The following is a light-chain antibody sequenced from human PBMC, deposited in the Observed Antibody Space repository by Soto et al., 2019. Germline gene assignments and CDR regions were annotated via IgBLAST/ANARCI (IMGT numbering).Light chain of an antibody. Sequence: DIVMTQSPDSLAVSLGERATINCKSSQSVLYSSNNKNYLAWYQQKPGQPPKLLVSWASTRESGVPDRFSGSGSGTEFTLTINSLQAEDVAVYYCQQYYGAPPYTFGQGTKLEIK. CDR2: WAS. V-gene: IGKV4-1*01. CDR3: QQYYGAPPYT. J-gene: IGKJ2*01. CDR1: QSVLYSSNNKNY.